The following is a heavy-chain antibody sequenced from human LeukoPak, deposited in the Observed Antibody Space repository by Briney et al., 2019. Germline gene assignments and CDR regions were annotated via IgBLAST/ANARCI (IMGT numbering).Heavy chain of an antibody. CDR3: ARDAFVAAAGYYFDY. D-gene: IGHD6-13*01. CDR2: INHNSGGT. J-gene: IGHJ4*02. V-gene: IGHV1-2*02. Sequence: ASVKVSCKASGYIFTGYYMHWVRQAPGQGLEWMGWINHNSGGTNYAQKFQGRVTMTRDTSISTAYMELSSLRSDDTAVYYCARDAFVAAAGYYFDYWGQGTLVTVSS. CDR1: GYIFTGYY.